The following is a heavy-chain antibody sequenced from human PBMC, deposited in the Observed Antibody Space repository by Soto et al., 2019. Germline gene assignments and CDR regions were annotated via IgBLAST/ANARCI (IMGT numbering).Heavy chain of an antibody. CDR3: GRGGNPGYSSSWSDY. Sequence: ASVKVSCKASGYTFTNYAIHWLRQAPGQRLEWMGWINAGDGNTKYSQRLQGRVTITRDTSASTAYMELSSLTSEDTAVYYCGRGGNPGYSSSWSDYWGQGSLVTVPS. J-gene: IGHJ4*02. D-gene: IGHD6-13*01. CDR2: INAGDGNT. V-gene: IGHV1-3*01. CDR1: GYTFTNYA.